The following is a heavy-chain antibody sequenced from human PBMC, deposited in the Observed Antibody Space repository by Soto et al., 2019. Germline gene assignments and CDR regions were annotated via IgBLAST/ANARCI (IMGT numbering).Heavy chain of an antibody. CDR3: ARDGIGVVAGTGHYYFDY. CDR2: IIPIFGTA. J-gene: IGHJ4*02. V-gene: IGHV1-69*13. Sequence: SGKVSFKASGGTFISYAISWVRQAPGQGLEWMGGIIPIFGTANYAQKFQGRVTITADESTSTAYMELSSLRSEDTAVYYCARDGIGVVAGTGHYYFDYWGQGTQVTVSS. CDR1: GGTFISYA. D-gene: IGHD6-19*01.